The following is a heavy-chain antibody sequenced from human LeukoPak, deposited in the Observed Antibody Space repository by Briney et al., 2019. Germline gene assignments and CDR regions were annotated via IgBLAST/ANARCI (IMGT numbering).Heavy chain of an antibody. V-gene: IGHV3-49*04. D-gene: IGHD5-12*01. CDR3: TRDGGYDQSWFDP. J-gene: IGHJ5*02. Sequence: PRRSLRLSCTASGFTFGDYAMSWVRQAPGKGLEWVGFIRSKAYGGTTEYAASVKGRFTISRDDSKSIAYLQMNSLKTEDTAVYYCTRDGGYDQSWFDPWGQGTLVTVSS. CDR2: IRSKAYGGTT. CDR1: GFTFGDYA.